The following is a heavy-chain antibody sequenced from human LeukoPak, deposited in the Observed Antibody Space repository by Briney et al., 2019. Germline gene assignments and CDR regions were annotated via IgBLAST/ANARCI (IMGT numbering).Heavy chain of an antibody. Sequence: ASVKVSCKVSGYTFTGYYMHWVRQAPEQGLDGMGWINPNSGGTNYAQKFQGRVTMTRDTSISTAYMELTRLTSDDTAIYYCAKLEGLGGATRFDWGQGTPVTVSS. CDR3: AKLEGLGGATRFD. D-gene: IGHD5-12*01. CDR1: GYTFTGYY. J-gene: IGHJ4*02. CDR2: INPNSGGT. V-gene: IGHV1-2*02.